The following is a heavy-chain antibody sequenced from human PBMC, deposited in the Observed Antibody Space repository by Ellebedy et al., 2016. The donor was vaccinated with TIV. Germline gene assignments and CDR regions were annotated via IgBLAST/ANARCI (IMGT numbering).Heavy chain of an antibody. V-gene: IGHV1-69*13. D-gene: IGHD3-10*01. CDR2: ITPIRGTT. Sequence: SVKVSXXASGGTFSNSAISWMRQAPGQGLEWMGGITPIRGTTDYAPKFQDRFTVTADESTSIVYMELSSLTSEDTAVYYCARDRGPADTWFNPWGQGTLVTVSS. CDR3: ARDRGPADTWFNP. J-gene: IGHJ5*02. CDR1: GGTFSNSA.